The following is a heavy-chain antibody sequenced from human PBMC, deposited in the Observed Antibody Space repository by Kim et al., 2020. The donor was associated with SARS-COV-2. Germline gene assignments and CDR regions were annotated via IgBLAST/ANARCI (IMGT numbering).Heavy chain of an antibody. Sequence: SETLSLTCTVSGGSISSYYWSWIRQPPGKGLEWIGYIYYSGSTNYNPSLKSRVTISVDTSKNQFSLKLSSVTAADTAVYYCASEYCSGGSCYGDWGQGTLVTVSS. CDR3: ASEYCSGGSCYGD. CDR1: GGSISSYY. CDR2: IYYSGST. V-gene: IGHV4-59*01. J-gene: IGHJ4*02. D-gene: IGHD2-15*01.